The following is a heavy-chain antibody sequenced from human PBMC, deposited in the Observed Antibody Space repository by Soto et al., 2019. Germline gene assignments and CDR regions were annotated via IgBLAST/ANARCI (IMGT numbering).Heavy chain of an antibody. CDR1: GFTFSSYG. V-gene: IGHV3-30*18. J-gene: IGHJ4*02. CDR3: AKDPSSGSYVNY. Sequence: ESGGGVVQPGRSLRLSCAASGFTFSSYGMHWVRQAPGKGLEWVAVISYDGSNKYYADSVKGRFTISRDNSKNTLYLQMNSLRAEDTAVYYCAKDPSSGSYVNYWGQGTLVTVSS. CDR2: ISYDGSNK. D-gene: IGHD1-26*01.